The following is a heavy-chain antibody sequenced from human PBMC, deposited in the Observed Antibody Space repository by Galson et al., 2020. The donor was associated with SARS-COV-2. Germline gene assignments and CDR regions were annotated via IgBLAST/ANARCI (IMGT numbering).Heavy chain of an antibody. CDR1: GFTFSSYW. Sequence: GGSLRLSCAAFGFTFSSYWMHWVRQAPGKGLVWVSRINSDGSDTNYADSVKGRFTISRDNAKNTLYLQMNSLRAADTAVYYCARVDLWFGELVIGHFYYWGQGTLVTVSS. CDR3: ARVDLWFGELVIGHFYY. J-gene: IGHJ4*02. CDR2: INSDGSDT. D-gene: IGHD3-10*01. V-gene: IGHV3-74*01.